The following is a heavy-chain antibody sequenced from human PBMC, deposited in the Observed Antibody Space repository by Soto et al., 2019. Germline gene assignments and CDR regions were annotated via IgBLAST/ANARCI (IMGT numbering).Heavy chain of an antibody. CDR1: GYSFTTYW. Sequence: GESLKISCKGSGYSFTTYWIGWVRQLPGQGLEWMGVMFPGDSDTRYSPSFQGQVTTSADPSTNTAYLEWSSLKAADGAMYYCARVPDSSLGTMDVWGQGTTVTVSS. CDR2: MFPGDSDT. CDR3: ARVPDSSLGTMDV. J-gene: IGHJ6*02. V-gene: IGHV5-51*01. D-gene: IGHD6-19*01.